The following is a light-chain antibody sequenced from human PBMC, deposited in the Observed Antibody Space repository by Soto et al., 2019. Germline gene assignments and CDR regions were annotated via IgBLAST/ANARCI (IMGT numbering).Light chain of an antibody. Sequence: DLQMTQSPSSLSASVGDRLAITCRASPSTSTNLNWYHQTPGKAPKLLISTASNFQSGGPSRFSGGGSGTHFPLTITTMYPEDCATYYCQQSYSLPWTFGQGTNVEIK. CDR3: QQSYSLPWT. J-gene: IGKJ1*01. CDR2: TAS. CDR1: PSTSTN. V-gene: IGKV1-39*01.